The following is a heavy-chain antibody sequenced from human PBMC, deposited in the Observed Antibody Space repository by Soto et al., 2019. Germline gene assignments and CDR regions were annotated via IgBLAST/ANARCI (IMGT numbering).Heavy chain of an antibody. CDR3: ARVGGPGELLTGYEGGYYYYGMDV. CDR2: IWYDGSNK. V-gene: IGHV3-33*01. CDR1: GFTFSSYG. J-gene: IGHJ6*02. D-gene: IGHD3-9*01. Sequence: GGSLRLSCAASGFTFSSYGMHWVRQAPGKGLEWVAVIWYDGSNKYYADSVKGRFTISRDNSKNTLYLQMNSLRAEDTAVYYCARVGGPGELLTGYEGGYYYYGMDVWGQGTTVTVSS.